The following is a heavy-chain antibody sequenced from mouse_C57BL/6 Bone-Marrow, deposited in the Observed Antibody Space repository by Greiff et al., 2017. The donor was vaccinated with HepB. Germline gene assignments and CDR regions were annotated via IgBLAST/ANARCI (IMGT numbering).Heavy chain of an antibody. V-gene: IGHV5-12*01. J-gene: IGHJ2*01. Sequence: EVKLMESGGGLVQPGGSLKLSCAASGFTFSDYYMYWVRQTPEKRLEWVAYISNGGGSTYYPDTVKGRFTISRDNAKNTLYLQMSRLKSEDTAMYYCARPRPFYDYDGHYFDYWGQGTTLTVSS. D-gene: IGHD2-4*01. CDR2: ISNGGGST. CDR1: GFTFSDYY. CDR3: ARPRPFYDYDGHYFDY.